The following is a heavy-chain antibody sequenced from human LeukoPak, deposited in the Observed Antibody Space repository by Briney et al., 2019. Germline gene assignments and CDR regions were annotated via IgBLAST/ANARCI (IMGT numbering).Heavy chain of an antibody. CDR2: INHSGST. CDR3: ARAETNRTPFDRITGTKRGDAFDI. Sequence: PSETLSLTCAVYGGSFSGYYWSWIRQPPEKGLEWIGEINHSGSTNYNPSLKSRVTISVDTSKNQFSLKLSSVTAADTAVYYCARAETNRTPFDRITGTKRGDAFDIWGQGTMVTVSS. V-gene: IGHV4-34*01. J-gene: IGHJ3*02. CDR1: GGSFSGYY. D-gene: IGHD1-7*01.